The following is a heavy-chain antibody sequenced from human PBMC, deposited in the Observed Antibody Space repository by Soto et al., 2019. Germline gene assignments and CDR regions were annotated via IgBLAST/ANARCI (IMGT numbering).Heavy chain of an antibody. CDR1: GGTLRRKTHL. CDR3: ARCEYGYGMDV. V-gene: IGHV4-39*01. J-gene: IGHJ6*02. D-gene: IGHD4-17*01. CDR2: IFYSGST. Sequence: SENLCLPYIGSGGTLRRKTHLLGRLRQPPGKGLEWIGSIFYSGSTYYKPSLKSRVNISVDTSKNQFSLKLSSVTAADTAVYYCARCEYGYGMDVWGQGTTVTVSS.